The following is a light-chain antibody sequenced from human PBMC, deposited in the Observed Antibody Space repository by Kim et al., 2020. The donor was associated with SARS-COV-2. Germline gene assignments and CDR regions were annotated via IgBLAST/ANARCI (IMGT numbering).Light chain of an antibody. CDR3: SSYTASSDLV. V-gene: IGLV2-14*03. Sequence: GQSITISCTGTNSDVGGYHYVSWYQQHPGKAPNLMIYDGTNRPSWVSNRISGSKSGNTASLTNAGLRAEDEAEYYCSSYTASSDLVFGGGTQLTVL. CDR2: DGT. CDR1: NSDVGGYHY. J-gene: IGLJ3*02.